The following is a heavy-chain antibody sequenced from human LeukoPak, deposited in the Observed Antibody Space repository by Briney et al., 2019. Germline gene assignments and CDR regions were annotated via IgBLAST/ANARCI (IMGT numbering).Heavy chain of an antibody. CDR1: GDSMSSYY. Sequence: SETLSLTCTVSGDSMSSYYWSWIRQPPGKGLEWIAYIYYSGGTNYNPSLKSRVSISVDTSKNQFSLKLSSVTAADTAVYYCARAVYGSGATAFDYWGQGTLVTVSS. D-gene: IGHD3-10*01. J-gene: IGHJ4*02. CDR3: ARAVYGSGATAFDY. V-gene: IGHV4-59*08. CDR2: IYYSGGT.